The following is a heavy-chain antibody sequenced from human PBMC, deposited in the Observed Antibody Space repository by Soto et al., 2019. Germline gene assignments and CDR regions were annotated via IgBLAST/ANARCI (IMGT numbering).Heavy chain of an antibody. CDR3: ARAGQNYDFWSGPTGYYYYYMDV. CDR1: GGSISSSSYY. D-gene: IGHD3-3*01. CDR2: IYYSGST. Sequence: QLQLQESGPGLVKPSETLSLTCTVSGGSISSSSYYWGWIRQPPGKGLEWIGSIYYSGSTYYNPSPKSRVTISVDTSENQFSLKLSSVTAADTAVYYCARAGQNYDFWSGPTGYYYYYMDVWGKGTTVTVSS. J-gene: IGHJ6*03. V-gene: IGHV4-39*01.